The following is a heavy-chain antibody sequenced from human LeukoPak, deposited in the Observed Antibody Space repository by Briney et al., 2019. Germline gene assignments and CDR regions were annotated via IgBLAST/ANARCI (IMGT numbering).Heavy chain of an antibody. CDR3: ARHYYDSSGYYFFDY. Sequence: NPSETLSLTCTVSGGSINSYYWSWIRQPPGKGLEWIGYIYYRGSTNYNPSLKSRVAISVGTSKNQFSLKLSSVTAADTAVYYCARHYYDSSGYYFFDYWGQGTLVTVSS. CDR1: GGSINSYY. D-gene: IGHD3-22*01. V-gene: IGHV4-59*08. J-gene: IGHJ4*02. CDR2: IYYRGST.